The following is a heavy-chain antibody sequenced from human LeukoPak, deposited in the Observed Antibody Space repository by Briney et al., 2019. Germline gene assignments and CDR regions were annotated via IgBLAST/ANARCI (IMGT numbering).Heavy chain of an antibody. CDR3: ARDGFGVVNNYYYGMDV. CDR2: IIPIFGTA. D-gene: IGHD3-3*01. Sequence: SVKVSCKASGGTFSSYAISWVRQAPGQGLEWMGGIIPIFGTANYAQKFQGRVTITADESTGTAYMELSSLRSEDTAVYYCARDGFGVVNNYYYGMDVWGQGTTVTVSS. CDR1: GGTFSSYA. V-gene: IGHV1-69*13. J-gene: IGHJ6*02.